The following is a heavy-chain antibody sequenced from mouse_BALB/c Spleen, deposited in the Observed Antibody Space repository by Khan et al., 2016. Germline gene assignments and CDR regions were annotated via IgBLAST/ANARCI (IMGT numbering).Heavy chain of an antibody. V-gene: IGHV3-6*02. D-gene: IGHD2-1*01. CDR1: GYSITSGYY. CDR3: ARDGNYWFAY. CDR2: ISYDGSN. Sequence: EVPLQESGPGLVKPSQSLSLTCSVTGYSITSGYYWNWIRQFPGNKLEWMGYISYDGSNNYNPSLKNRISITRDTSKNQFFLKLNSVTTEDTATYYCARDGNYWFAYWGQGTLVTVSA. J-gene: IGHJ3*01.